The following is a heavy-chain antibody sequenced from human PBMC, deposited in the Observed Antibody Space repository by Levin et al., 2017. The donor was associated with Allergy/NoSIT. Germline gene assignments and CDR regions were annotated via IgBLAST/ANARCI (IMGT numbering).Heavy chain of an antibody. CDR2: ISYDGSNK. Sequence: GGSLRLSCAASGFTFSSYGMHWVRQAPGKGLEWVAIISYDGSNKYYADSVKGRFTISRDNSKNTLYLQMNSLRAEDTAVYYCAKAPITFGSRLLDYWGQGTLVTVSS. CDR3: AKAPITFGSRLLDY. J-gene: IGHJ4*02. CDR1: GFTFSSYG. D-gene: IGHD3-16*01. V-gene: IGHV3-30*18.